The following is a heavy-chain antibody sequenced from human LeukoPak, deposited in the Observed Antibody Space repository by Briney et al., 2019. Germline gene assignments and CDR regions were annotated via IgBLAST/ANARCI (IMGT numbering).Heavy chain of an antibody. V-gene: IGHV6-1*01. D-gene: IGHD6-13*01. Sequence: HSQTLSLTCAISGDSVSSNSAAWNWIRQSPSRGLEWLGRTYYRSKWYNDYAVSVKSRITINPDTSKNQFSLQLNSVTPEDTAVYYCARAPYSSSWYGLVHWFDPWGQGTLVTVSS. J-gene: IGHJ5*02. CDR2: TYYRSKWYN. CDR3: ARAPYSSSWYGLVHWFDP. CDR1: GDSVSSNSAA.